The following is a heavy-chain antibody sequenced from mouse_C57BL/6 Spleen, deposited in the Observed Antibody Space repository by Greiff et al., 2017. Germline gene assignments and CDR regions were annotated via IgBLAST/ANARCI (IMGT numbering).Heavy chain of an antibody. Sequence: VQRVESGAELVKPGASVKISCKASGYAFSSYWMNWVKQRPGKGLEWIGQIYPGDGDTNYNGKFKGKATLTADKSSSTAYMQLSSLTSEDSAVYFCARGEDGYYEYFDVWGTGTTVTVSS. J-gene: IGHJ1*03. CDR1: GYAFSSYW. CDR2: IYPGDGDT. CDR3: ARGEDGYYEYFDV. D-gene: IGHD2-3*01. V-gene: IGHV1-80*01.